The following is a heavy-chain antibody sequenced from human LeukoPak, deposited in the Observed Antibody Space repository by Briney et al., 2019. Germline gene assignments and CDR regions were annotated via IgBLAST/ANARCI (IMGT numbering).Heavy chain of an antibody. CDR3: ATGGRPLYDSGIFDY. Sequence: ASVKVSCKASGYTITRSGITWVRQASGQGLEWMGWVNAYNGSTNYAQNFQGRVIMTIDPSTNTAYMELSSLRSEDTAVYYCATGGRPLYDSGIFDYWGQGTLVTVSS. D-gene: IGHD3-22*01. CDR2: VNAYNGST. J-gene: IGHJ4*02. CDR1: GYTITRSG. V-gene: IGHV1-18*01.